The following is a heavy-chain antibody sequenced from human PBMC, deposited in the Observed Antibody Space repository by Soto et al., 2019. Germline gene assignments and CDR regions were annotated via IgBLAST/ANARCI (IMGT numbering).Heavy chain of an antibody. CDR1: GFTFSRYW. J-gene: IGHJ4*02. CDR3: ARGGANTAMAHDY. V-gene: IGHV3-74*01. Sequence: EVQLVESGGGLVQPGGSLRLSCAASGFTFSRYWMHWVRQAPGKGLVWVSRINPDGSSTNYADSVKGRFTISRDSAKNTLYLQMNSQRVEDTAVYYCARGGANTAMAHDYWGQGTMVTVSS. CDR2: INPDGSST. D-gene: IGHD5-18*01.